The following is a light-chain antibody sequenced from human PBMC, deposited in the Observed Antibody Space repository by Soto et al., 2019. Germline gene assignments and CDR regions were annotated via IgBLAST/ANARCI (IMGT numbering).Light chain of an antibody. J-gene: IGKJ1*01. Sequence: EIVLTQSPGTLSLSPGERATLSCRASQSVSSSYLAWYQQKPGQAPRLLIYGASSRATGIPYRFSGSGSGTDFTLTISRLELEDFAVYYCQQYGSSPPTFGQGTKVEIK. V-gene: IGKV3-20*01. CDR2: GAS. CDR1: QSVSSSY. CDR3: QQYGSSPPT.